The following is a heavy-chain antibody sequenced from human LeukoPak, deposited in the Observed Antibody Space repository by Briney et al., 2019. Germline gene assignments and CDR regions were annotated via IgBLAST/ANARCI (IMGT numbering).Heavy chain of an antibody. Sequence: SETLSLTCTVSGASVSFYYWNWIRQPPGKGLEWIGYIYYTGNTNYNPSLKSRVTMSIDTSKHQFSLKLNSVTAADTAVYYCARRGRAAAANLDYWGQGTLVTVSS. D-gene: IGHD6-13*01. CDR1: GASVSFYY. CDR2: IYYTGNT. V-gene: IGHV4-59*08. J-gene: IGHJ4*02. CDR3: ARRGRAAAANLDY.